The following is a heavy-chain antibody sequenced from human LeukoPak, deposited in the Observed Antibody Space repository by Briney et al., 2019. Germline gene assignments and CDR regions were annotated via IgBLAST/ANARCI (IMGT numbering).Heavy chain of an antibody. CDR2: MSGTGGTS. CDR3: XXXXXRSLESIYGMDV. V-gene: IGHV3-23*01. Sequence: GGSLRLSCAASGFKFSDYAMNWVRQAPGKGLEWVSGMSGTGGTSYYADSAKGRFTISRDNSKSTLDLQMNSLRAEDTAVYYXXXXXXRSLESIYGMDVWGQGTTVTVSS. CDR1: GFKFSDYA. D-gene: IGHD3-3*01. J-gene: IGHJ6*02.